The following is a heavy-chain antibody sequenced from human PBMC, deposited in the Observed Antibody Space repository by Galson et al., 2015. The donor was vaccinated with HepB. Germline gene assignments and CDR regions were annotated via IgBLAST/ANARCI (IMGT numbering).Heavy chain of an antibody. Sequence: SLRLSCAASGFTFSSYAMSWVRQAPGKGLEWVSAISGSGGGTYYADSVKGRFTISRDNSKNTLYLQMNSLRAEDTAVYYCAKDKSSSSSWFGGHYWGQGTLVTVSS. CDR1: GFTFSSYA. CDR2: ISGSGGGT. V-gene: IGHV3-23*01. CDR3: AKDKSSSSSWFGGHY. J-gene: IGHJ4*02. D-gene: IGHD6-13*01.